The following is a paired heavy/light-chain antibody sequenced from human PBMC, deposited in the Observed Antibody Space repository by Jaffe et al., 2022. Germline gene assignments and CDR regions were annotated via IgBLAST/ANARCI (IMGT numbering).Heavy chain of an antibody. Sequence: QLQLQESGSGLVKPSQTLSLTCAVSGGSISTGDYSWSWIRQPPGRGLEWIGYIYHTGNSYYSPSLQSRLSISIDKSNNQFSLSLRSVTAADTAIYYCARGDYGDSFDYWGRGTLVTVSS. J-gene: IGHJ4*02. CDR2: IYHTGNS. V-gene: IGHV4-30-2*01. D-gene: IGHD4-17*01. CDR1: GGSISTGDYS. CDR3: ARGDYGDSFDY.
Light chain of an antibody. Sequence: QSVLTQPPSVSAAPGQKVTISCSGSSSNIENNYVSWYQQVPGTAPKLLIFETNKRPSGIPDRFSGSKSGTSATLDITGLQPGDEADYYCGTWDSRLRGVFGGGTKLTVL. V-gene: IGLV1-51*02. CDR2: ETN. J-gene: IGLJ3*02. CDR3: GTWDSRLRGV. CDR1: SSNIENNY.